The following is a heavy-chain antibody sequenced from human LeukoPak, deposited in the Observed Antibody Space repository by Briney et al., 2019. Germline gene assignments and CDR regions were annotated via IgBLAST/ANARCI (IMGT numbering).Heavy chain of an antibody. CDR2: ITSSGFNT. J-gene: IGHJ6*03. CDR1: GFTLCDYY. CDR3: AREGAGGDYLSYYFYMDG. Sequence: AVTLSFSCAASGFTLCDYYLRWLRQAQGQGLVGVSYITSSGFNTSHAVSVKGPITISRDNAKNSLYLQMNSLRAEDTAVYYCAREGAGGDYLSYYFYMDGWGKGTTVTVSS. V-gene: IGHV3-11*01. D-gene: IGHD4-17*01.